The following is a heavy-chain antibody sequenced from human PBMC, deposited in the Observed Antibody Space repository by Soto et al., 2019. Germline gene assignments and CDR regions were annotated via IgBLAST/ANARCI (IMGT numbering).Heavy chain of an antibody. CDR1: GGSISSYY. CDR3: ARTMTTVVDFGY. Sequence: TSETLSLTCTVSGGSISSYYWSWIRQPPGKGLEWIGYTYYSGGTNYNPSLKSRVTISVDTSKNQFSLKLSSVTAADTAVYYCARTMTTVVDFGYWGQGTLVTVSS. V-gene: IGHV4-59*01. J-gene: IGHJ4*02. D-gene: IGHD4-17*01. CDR2: TYYSGGT.